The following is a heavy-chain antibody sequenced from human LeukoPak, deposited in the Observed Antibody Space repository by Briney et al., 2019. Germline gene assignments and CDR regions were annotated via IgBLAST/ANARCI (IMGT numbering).Heavy chain of an antibody. Sequence: SSVTVSCTSSGGSFSSYGFSWVRQAPAPGLEGLGMVYAIFITAIYAQKNHGRVTIAADESTSTAYMELSSLRSEDTAVYYCARSSMVRGFLINWFDPWGQGTLVTVSS. D-gene: IGHD3-10*01. J-gene: IGHJ5*02. CDR2: VYAIFITA. CDR3: ARSSMVRGFLINWFDP. CDR1: GGSFSSYG. V-gene: IGHV1-69*13.